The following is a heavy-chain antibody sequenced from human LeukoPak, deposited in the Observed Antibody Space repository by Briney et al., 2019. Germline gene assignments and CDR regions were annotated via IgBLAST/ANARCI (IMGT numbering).Heavy chain of an antibody. Sequence: PGGSLRLSCAASGFTFSSYWVGWVRQAPGKGLEWVANIKQDGSQKYYVDSVRGRFTISRDNAKNSLYLQMNSLRVEDTAVYYCARGEYYYDGGYWGQGTLVTVSS. CDR1: GFTFSSYW. D-gene: IGHD3-22*01. CDR2: IKQDGSQK. CDR3: ARGEYYYDGGY. J-gene: IGHJ4*02. V-gene: IGHV3-7*03.